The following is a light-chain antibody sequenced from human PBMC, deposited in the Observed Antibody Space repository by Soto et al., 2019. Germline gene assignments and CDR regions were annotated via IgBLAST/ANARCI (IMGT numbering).Light chain of an antibody. CDR3: QQYGSSRFN. J-gene: IGKJ3*01. V-gene: IGKV3-20*01. CDR1: QSVSSSY. Sequence: EIVLTQSPGTLSLSPGERATLSCRASQSVSSSYLAWYQQKPGQAPRLLIYGASSRATGIPDRFSGSGSGNDFPLTITRLEPEDFAVYSCQQYGSSRFNVGPGTKVDIK. CDR2: GAS.